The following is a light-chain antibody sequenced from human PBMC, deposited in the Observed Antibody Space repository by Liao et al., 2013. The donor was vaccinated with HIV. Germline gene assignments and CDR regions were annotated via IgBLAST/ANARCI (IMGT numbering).Light chain of an antibody. CDR2: EDD. V-gene: IGLV3-21*01. CDR3: QAWDSGTPNYV. J-gene: IGLJ1*01. Sequence: SYELTQPPSVSVAPGKTATITCGGNNIGGRSVHWYQQKPGQAPVLVIYEDDKRPSGIPERFSGSNSGNTATLTISGTQTLDEADYYCQAWDSGTPNYVFGTGTKVTVL. CDR1: NIGGRS.